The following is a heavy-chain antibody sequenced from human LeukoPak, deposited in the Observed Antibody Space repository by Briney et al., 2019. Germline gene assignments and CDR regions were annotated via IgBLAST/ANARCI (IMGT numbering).Heavy chain of an antibody. CDR1: GFTFRSHG. CDR2: IRYDGSNK. D-gene: IGHD3-22*01. V-gene: IGHV3-30*02. CDR3: AKPYQGPGYYDSSGYYLKY. Sequence: GGSLRLSCAASGFTFRSHGMHWVRLAPGKGLEWVAFIRYDGSNKYYADSVKGRFTISRDNSKNTLYLQMNSLRDEDTAVYYCAKPYQGPGYYDSSGYYLKYWGQGTLVTVSS. J-gene: IGHJ4*02.